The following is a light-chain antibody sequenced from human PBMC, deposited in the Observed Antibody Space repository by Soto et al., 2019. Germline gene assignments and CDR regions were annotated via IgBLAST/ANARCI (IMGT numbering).Light chain of an antibody. CDR1: QSVSNN. CDR3: QQYNDWPFP. J-gene: IGKJ3*01. V-gene: IGKV3-15*01. CDR2: GAS. Sequence: EIVMTQSPATLSVSPGERATLSCGASQSVSNNLAWYQQKPGQAPRLLIYGASTRATGIPARFSGSGSGTEFTLTISGLQSEDFALYYCQQYNDWPFPFGPGTKVDIK.